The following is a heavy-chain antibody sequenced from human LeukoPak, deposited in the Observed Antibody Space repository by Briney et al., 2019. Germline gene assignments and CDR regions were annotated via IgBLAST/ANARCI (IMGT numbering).Heavy chain of an antibody. D-gene: IGHD3-22*01. CDR3: ARAGVPITMIVVALSY. J-gene: IGHJ1*01. CDR2: ISYDGSNK. V-gene: IGHV3-30-3*01. CDR1: GFTFSSYA. Sequence: GGSLRLSCAASGFTFSSYAMHWVRQAPGKGLEWVAVISYDGSNKYYADSVKGRFTISRDNSKNTLYLQVNSLRAEDTAVYYCARAGVPITMIVVALSYWGQGTLVTVSS.